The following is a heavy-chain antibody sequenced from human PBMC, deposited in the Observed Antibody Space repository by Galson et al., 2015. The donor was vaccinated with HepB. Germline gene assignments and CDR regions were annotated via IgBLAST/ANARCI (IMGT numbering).Heavy chain of an antibody. D-gene: IGHD3-22*01. CDR1: GYTFTSYG. V-gene: IGHV1-18*04. CDR3: ARVKDYDSSGYYYGLKKSFDY. CDR2: SSAYNGNT. Sequence: SVKVSCKASGYTFTSYGISWVRQAPGQGLEWMGWSSAYNGNTNYAQKLQGRVTMTTGTSTSTAYMELRSLRSDDTAVYYCARVKDYDSSGYYYGLKKSFDYWGQGTLVTVSS. J-gene: IGHJ4*02.